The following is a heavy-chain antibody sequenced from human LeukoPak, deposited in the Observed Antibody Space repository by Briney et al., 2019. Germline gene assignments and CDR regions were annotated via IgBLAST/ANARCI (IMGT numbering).Heavy chain of an antibody. CDR3: ARSGYYYDFDY. D-gene: IGHD3-22*01. CDR2: IYSSGST. J-gene: IGHJ4*02. V-gene: IGHV4-34*01. Sequence: SETLSLTCAVYGGSFSGYYWSWIRQPPGKGLEWIGSIYSSGSTYYNPSLKSRVTISVDTSKNRFSLNLTSATAAGTAVYYCARSGYYYDFDYWGQGTLVTVSS. CDR1: GGSFSGYY.